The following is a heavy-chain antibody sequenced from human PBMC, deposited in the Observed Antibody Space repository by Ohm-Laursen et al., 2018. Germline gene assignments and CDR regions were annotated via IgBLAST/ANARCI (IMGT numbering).Heavy chain of an antibody. V-gene: IGHV3-48*01. CDR3: ARDLLNVVPDGDY. CDR2: INAYKNDL. J-gene: IGHJ4*02. Sequence: SLRLSCAASGFTFSDHGMNWVRQAPGKGLEWLSYINAYKNDLFYADSVKGRFTISRDNAENLLYLEMNSLRAEDTAVYYCARDLLNVVPDGDYWGQGTLVTVSS. D-gene: IGHD2-15*01. CDR1: GFTFSDHG.